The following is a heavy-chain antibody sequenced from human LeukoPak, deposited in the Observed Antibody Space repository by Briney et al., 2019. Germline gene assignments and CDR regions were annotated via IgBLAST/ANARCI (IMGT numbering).Heavy chain of an antibody. D-gene: IGHD2-2*01. Sequence: GGSLRLSCRASGFTSSRYAMQWVRQATGEGGEYVSAISCNGGITYYADSVKCRFTISRDNSKNTLYLQMTSLRAEDTAVYYCVKDLVVVPAAKGAFDIWGQGTMVTVSS. CDR3: VKDLVVVPAAKGAFDI. V-gene: IGHV3-64D*06. J-gene: IGHJ3*02. CDR2: ISCNGGIT. CDR1: GFTSSRYA.